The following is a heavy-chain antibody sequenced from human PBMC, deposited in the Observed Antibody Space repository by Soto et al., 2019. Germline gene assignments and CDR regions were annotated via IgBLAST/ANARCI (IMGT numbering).Heavy chain of an antibody. CDR1: GFTFSSYA. J-gene: IGHJ6*02. D-gene: IGHD6-19*01. CDR2: ISYDGSNK. Sequence: QVQLVESGGDVVQPGRSLRLSCAASGFTFSSYAMHWVRQAPGKGLEWVAVISYDGSNKYYADSVKGRFTISRDNSKNTLYLQMNSLRAEDTAVYYCASRSSGWYALPYYYYGMDVWGQGTTVTVSS. V-gene: IGHV3-30-3*01. CDR3: ASRSSGWYALPYYYYGMDV.